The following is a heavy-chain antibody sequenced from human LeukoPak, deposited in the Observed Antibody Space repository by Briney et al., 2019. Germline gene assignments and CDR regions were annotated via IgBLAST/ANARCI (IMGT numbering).Heavy chain of an antibody. V-gene: IGHV4-39*01. CDR1: GGSISSSSYY. CDR2: IDYSGST. D-gene: IGHD4-17*01. J-gene: IGHJ4*02. CDR3: ARRLKLDLYGQDYFDY. Sequence: SETLSLTCTVSGGSISSSSYYWAWIRQPPGKGLEWIGSIDYSGSTYYNPSLKSRVTISVDTSKNQFSLKLSSVTAAGTAVYYCARRLKLDLYGQDYFDYWGQGTLVTVSS.